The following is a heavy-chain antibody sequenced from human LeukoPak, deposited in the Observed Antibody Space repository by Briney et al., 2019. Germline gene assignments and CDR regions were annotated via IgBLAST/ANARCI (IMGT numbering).Heavy chain of an antibody. CDR2: IYYSGST. V-gene: IGHV4-39*01. Sequence: PSETLSLTCTVSGGSISSSSYYWGWIRQPPGKGLEWIGSIYYSGSTYYNPSLKSRATISVDTSKNQFSLKLSSVTAADTAVYYCARHARGYCSGGSCSDWYFDLWAVAPWSLSPQ. D-gene: IGHD2-15*01. J-gene: IGHJ2*01. CDR1: GGSISSSSYY. CDR3: ARHARGYCSGGSCSDWYFDL.